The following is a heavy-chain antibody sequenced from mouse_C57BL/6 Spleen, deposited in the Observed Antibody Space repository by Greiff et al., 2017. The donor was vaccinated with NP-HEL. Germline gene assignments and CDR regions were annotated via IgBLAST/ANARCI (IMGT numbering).Heavy chain of an antibody. CDR1: GFTFSSYG. J-gene: IGHJ2*01. CDR3: ARQGGNYADY. V-gene: IGHV5-6*01. CDR2: ISSGGSYT. D-gene: IGHD2-1*01. Sequence: EVQGVESGGDLVKPGGSLKLSCAASGFTFSSYGMSWVRQTPDKRLEWVATISSGGSYTYYPDSVKGRFTISRDNAKNTLYLQMSSLKSEDTAMYYCARQGGNYADYWGQGTTLTVSS.